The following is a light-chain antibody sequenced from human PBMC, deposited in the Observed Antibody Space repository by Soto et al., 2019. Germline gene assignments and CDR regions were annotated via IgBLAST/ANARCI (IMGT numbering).Light chain of an antibody. Sequence: QSVLTQPASVSGSPGQSITISCTGTSSDVGGYNYVSWYQQHPGKAPKLMIYDVSNRPLGVSNRFSGSKSGNTASLTISGLQAEDEADYYCSSYTSSSTLLYVFGTGTKLTVL. J-gene: IGLJ1*01. CDR1: SSDVGGYNY. CDR3: SSYTSSSTLLYV. CDR2: DVS. V-gene: IGLV2-14*01.